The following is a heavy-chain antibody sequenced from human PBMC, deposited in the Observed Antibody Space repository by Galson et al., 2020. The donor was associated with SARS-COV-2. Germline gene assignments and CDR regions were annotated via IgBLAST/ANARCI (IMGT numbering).Heavy chain of an antibody. Sequence: SETLSLTCTVSGVSGGSIGSGDYYWSWIRQPPGRGLDWIGYISDSGSTYYNPSLKSRVAISVDASKNQFSLKLSSVTAADTAMYYCARIVYSGYYYFDYWGQGTLVTVSS. CDR3: ARIVYSGYYYFDY. CDR2: ISDSGST. J-gene: IGHJ4*02. CDR1: GGSIGSGDYY. V-gene: IGHV4-30-4*01. D-gene: IGHD5-12*01.